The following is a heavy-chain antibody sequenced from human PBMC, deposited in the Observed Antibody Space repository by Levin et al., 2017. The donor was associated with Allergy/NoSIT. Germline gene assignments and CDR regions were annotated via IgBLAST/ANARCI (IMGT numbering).Heavy chain of an antibody. Sequence: PSQTLSLTCTVSGGSISSSSYYWGWIRQPPGKGLEWIGSIYYSGSTYYNPSLKSRVTISVDTSKNQFSLKLSSVTAADTAVYYCASWWFGELFPFDYWGQGTLVTVSS. V-gene: IGHV4-39*01. CDR2: IYYSGST. D-gene: IGHD3-10*01. J-gene: IGHJ4*02. CDR3: ASWWFGELFPFDY. CDR1: GGSISSSSYY.